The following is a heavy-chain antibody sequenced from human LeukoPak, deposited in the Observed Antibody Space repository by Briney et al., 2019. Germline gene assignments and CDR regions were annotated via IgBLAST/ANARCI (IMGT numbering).Heavy chain of an antibody. CDR1: GFTFSSYW. Sequence: GGSLRLSCAASGFTFSSYWTSWVRQAPGKGLEWVANIKQDESEKYYVDSVKGRFTISRDNAKNSLYLQMNSLRAEDTAVYYCARDFGYDREFFDIWGQGTMVTVSS. CDR2: IKQDESEK. J-gene: IGHJ3*02. CDR3: ARDFGYDREFFDI. D-gene: IGHD3-22*01. V-gene: IGHV3-7*01.